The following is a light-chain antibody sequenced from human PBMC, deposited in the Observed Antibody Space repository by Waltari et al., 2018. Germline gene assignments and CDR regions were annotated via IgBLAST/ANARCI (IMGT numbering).Light chain of an antibody. CDR3: SSYTSTSTVL. Sequence: QSDLSQPASMSGSPGQSITISCTGPSSDVGGYNSVSWYQEYPGKAPKLIIYDVKNRPSGVSNRFSGSKSGNTASLTISGLQAEDEADYYCSSYTSTSTVLFGGGTKVTVL. CDR2: DVK. CDR1: SSDVGGYNS. J-gene: IGLJ2*01. V-gene: IGLV2-14*03.